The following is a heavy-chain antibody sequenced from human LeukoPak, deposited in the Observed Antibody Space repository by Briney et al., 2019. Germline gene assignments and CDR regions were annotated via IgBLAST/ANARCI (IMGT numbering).Heavy chain of an antibody. CDR2: ISGCCCST. V-gene: IGHV3-23*01. CDR1: GFTFSIYG. Sequence: GVSLTLTCAPSGFTFSIYGMHWVRQAPGKALEGVSAISGCCCSTYYAEYVKGRFTISRDNSKNTLYLQMNSLRDEDTAVYYCAKDHAYYYDSREAYYFDYWGQGTLVTVSS. CDR3: AKDHAYYYDSREAYYFDY. D-gene: IGHD3-22*01. J-gene: IGHJ4*02.